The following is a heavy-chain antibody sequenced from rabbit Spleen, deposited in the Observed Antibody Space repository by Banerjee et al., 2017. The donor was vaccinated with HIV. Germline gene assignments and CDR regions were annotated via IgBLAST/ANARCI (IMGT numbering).Heavy chain of an antibody. CDR3: ARGSATMTMVITGYYLNL. Sequence: QSLEESGGDLVKPGASLTLTCTASGFSFSSSYYMCWVRQAPGKGLECIACIYGDSSGSTWYASWAKGRFTISKTSSTTVTLQMTSLTAADTATYFCARGSATMTMVITGYYLNLWGQGPSSPS. CDR2: IYGDSSGST. CDR1: GFSFSSSYY. J-gene: IGHJ4*01. V-gene: IGHV1S40*01. D-gene: IGHD2-1*01.